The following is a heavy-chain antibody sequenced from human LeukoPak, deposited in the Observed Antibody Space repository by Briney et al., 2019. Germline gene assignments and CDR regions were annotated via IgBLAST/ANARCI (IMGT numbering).Heavy chain of an antibody. CDR3: VKNLTYAFDY. V-gene: IGHV3-64D*09. CDR2: IGDTGGTT. D-gene: IGHD3-16*01. J-gene: IGHJ4*02. Sequence: GGSLRLSCSASGFTFSNYNMHWVRQSPGKGLEHVSIIGDTGGTTRYADSVKGRFSVSRDNSKNTLYLQVSSLRPDDTAIYYCVKNLTYAFDYWGQGTLVTVSS. CDR1: GFTFSNYN.